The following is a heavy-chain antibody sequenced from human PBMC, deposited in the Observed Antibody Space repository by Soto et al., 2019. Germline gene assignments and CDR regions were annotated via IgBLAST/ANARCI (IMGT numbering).Heavy chain of an antibody. J-gene: IGHJ4*02. CDR1: GGTFSSYA. CDR3: ARAGTYYYDSSGFYYFDY. Sequence: QVQLVQSGAEVKKTGSSVKVSCKASGGTFSSYAISWVRQAPGQGLAWMGGIIPIFGTANYAQKFQGRVTITADESTSTAYMERSSLRSEDTAVYYCARAGTYYYDSSGFYYFDYWGQGTLVTVSS. D-gene: IGHD3-22*01. V-gene: IGHV1-69*01. CDR2: IIPIFGTA.